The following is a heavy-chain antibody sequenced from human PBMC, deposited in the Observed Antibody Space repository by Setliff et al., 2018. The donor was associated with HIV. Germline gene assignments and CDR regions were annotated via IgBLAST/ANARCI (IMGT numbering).Heavy chain of an antibody. J-gene: IGHJ5*02. CDR2: IIPLFNKS. Sequence: SVKVSCKASGGNFSTYGISWVRQAPGQGLEWMGGIIPLFNKSNNAQKFQVRVTITADESTGTAYMELKSLRSEDSAVYYCARDRFCSRGSCYEPNWFDPWGQGTLVTVSS. CDR3: ARDRFCSRGSCYEPNWFDP. D-gene: IGHD2-15*01. CDR1: GGNFSTYG. V-gene: IGHV1-69*13.